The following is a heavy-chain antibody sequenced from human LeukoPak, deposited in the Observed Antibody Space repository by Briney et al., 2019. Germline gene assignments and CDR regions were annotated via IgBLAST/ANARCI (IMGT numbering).Heavy chain of an antibody. D-gene: IGHD5-24*01. CDR3: ARDYKYAFDN. Sequence: PGGSLRLSRVASGFTLSDYSMNWVRQAPGKGLEWISYIGIDSGNTNYTDSVKGRFTISGEKAKNSLYLQMNSLRVEDTAVYYCARDYKYAFDNWGQGTLVTVSS. J-gene: IGHJ4*02. CDR2: IGIDSGNT. CDR1: GFTLSDYS. V-gene: IGHV3-48*01.